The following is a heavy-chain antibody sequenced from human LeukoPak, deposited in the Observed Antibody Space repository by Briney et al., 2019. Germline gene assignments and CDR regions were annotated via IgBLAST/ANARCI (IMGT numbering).Heavy chain of an antibody. D-gene: IGHD3-22*01. Sequence: PGGSLRLSCAASGFTFSSYWMHWVRQAPGKGLVWVSRVNTDGSTPTYADSVKGRFTISRDNAKNSLYLQMNSLRAEDTAVYYCARDIPYDSGGPDAFDIWGRGTMVTVSS. J-gene: IGHJ3*02. CDR1: GFTFSSYW. CDR2: VNTDGSTP. CDR3: ARDIPYDSGGPDAFDI. V-gene: IGHV3-74*01.